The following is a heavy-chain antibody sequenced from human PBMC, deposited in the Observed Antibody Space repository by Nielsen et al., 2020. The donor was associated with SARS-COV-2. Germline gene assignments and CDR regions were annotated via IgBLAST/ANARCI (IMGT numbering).Heavy chain of an antibody. D-gene: IGHD4-17*01. V-gene: IGHV3-74*01. J-gene: IGHJ3*02. CDR2: INSDGSST. CDR1: GFTFDDYT. Sequence: GGSLRLSCAASGFTFDDYTMHWVRQAPGKGLVWVSRINSDGSSTSYADSVKGRFTISRDNAKNSLYLQMNSLRAEDTAVYYCARLTTVTTFGLIDIWGQGTMVTVSS. CDR3: ARLTTVTTFGLIDI.